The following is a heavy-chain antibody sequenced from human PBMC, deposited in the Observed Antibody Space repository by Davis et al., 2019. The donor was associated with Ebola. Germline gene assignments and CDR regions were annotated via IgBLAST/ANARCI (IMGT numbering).Heavy chain of an antibody. V-gene: IGHV3-7*01. Sequence: GESLRLSCAASGFTFSNAWMSWVRQAPGKGLEWVANIKQDGSEKYYVDSVKGRFTISRDNAKNSLYLQMNSLRAEDTAVYYCARDRYSSGWYYFDYWGQGTLVTVSS. CDR2: IKQDGSEK. CDR3: ARDRYSSGWYYFDY. CDR1: GFTFSNAW. J-gene: IGHJ4*02. D-gene: IGHD6-19*01.